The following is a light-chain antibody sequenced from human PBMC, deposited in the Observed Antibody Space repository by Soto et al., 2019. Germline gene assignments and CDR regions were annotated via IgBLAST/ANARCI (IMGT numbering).Light chain of an antibody. CDR3: QQYNNWPLT. CDR2: ATS. Sequence: IVLTQSPATQSVSPRERATPSCRASHRVSSYLAWYQQEPGQAPRLLIFATSTRATGIPARFSGSGSGTEFTLTISSLQSEDFAVYYCQQYNNWPLTFGGGTKVDNK. J-gene: IGKJ4*01. CDR1: HRVSSY. V-gene: IGKV3-15*01.